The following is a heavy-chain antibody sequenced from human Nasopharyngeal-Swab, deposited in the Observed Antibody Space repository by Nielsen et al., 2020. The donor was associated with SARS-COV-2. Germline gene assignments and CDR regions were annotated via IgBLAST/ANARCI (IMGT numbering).Heavy chain of an antibody. CDR2: ISSSSSTI. V-gene: IGHV3-48*02. D-gene: IGHD3-9*01. J-gene: IGHJ4*02. Sequence: WIRQSPGKGLEWVSYISSSSSTIYYADSVKGRFTISRDNAKNSLYLQMNSLRDEDTAVYYCARDGSSLRYFDWLPRGAFDYWGQGTLVTVSS. CDR3: ARDGSSLRYFDWLPRGAFDY.